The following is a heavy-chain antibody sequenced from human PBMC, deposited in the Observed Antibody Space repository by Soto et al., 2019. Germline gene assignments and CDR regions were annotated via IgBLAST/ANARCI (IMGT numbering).Heavy chain of an antibody. Sequence: QMQLVQSGPEVKKPGTSVKVSCKASGRTFAHSAIQWVRQARGQRLEWIGWIVVASGNIDYAQKFHERVTISRDMSTSTAYMELSSLRSEDTAVYYCATEGTGLRSYYYGMDVWGQGTTVTVSS. D-gene: IGHD3-3*01. CDR3: ATEGTGLRSYYYGMDV. CDR1: GRTFAHSA. J-gene: IGHJ6*02. CDR2: IVVASGNI. V-gene: IGHV1-58*02.